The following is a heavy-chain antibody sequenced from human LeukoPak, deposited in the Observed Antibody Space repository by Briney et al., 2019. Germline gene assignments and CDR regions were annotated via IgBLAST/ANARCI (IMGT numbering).Heavy chain of an antibody. Sequence: PGRSLRLSCAASGFTFSSYGMHWVRQAPGKGLEWVAVISYDGSNKYYADSVKGRFTISRDNSKNTLYLQMNSLRAEDTAVYYCAKDGGYYGMDVWGQGTAVSVS. D-gene: IGHD3-16*01. CDR1: GFTFSSYG. J-gene: IGHJ6*02. CDR2: ISYDGSNK. V-gene: IGHV3-30*18. CDR3: AKDGGYYGMDV.